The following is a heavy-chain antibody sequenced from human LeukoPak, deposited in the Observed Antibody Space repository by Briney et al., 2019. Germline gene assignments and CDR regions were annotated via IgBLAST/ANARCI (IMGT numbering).Heavy chain of an antibody. CDR1: GFTFSSYS. D-gene: IGHD1-26*01. CDR3: ARESSGSYYSGFDY. J-gene: IGHJ4*02. V-gene: IGHV3-48*01. Sequence: PGGSLRLSCAASGFTFSSYSMNWVRQAPGKGLEWVSYISSSSSTIYYADSVKGRFTISRDNAKNSLYLQMNSLRAEDTAVYYCARESSGSYYSGFDYWGQGTLVTVPS. CDR2: ISSSSSTI.